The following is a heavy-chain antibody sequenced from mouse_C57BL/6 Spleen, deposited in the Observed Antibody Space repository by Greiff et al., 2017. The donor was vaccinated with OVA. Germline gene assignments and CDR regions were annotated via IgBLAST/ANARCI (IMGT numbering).Heavy chain of an antibody. D-gene: IGHD2-10*02. CDR2: IYPGSGST. V-gene: IGHV1-55*01. CDR3: ARSEYGNYHFAY. J-gene: IGHJ3*01. Sequence: QVQLQQPGAELVKPGASVKMSCKASGYTFTSYWITWVKQRPGQGLEWIGDIYPGSGSTNYNEKFKSKATLTVDTSASTSYMQLSSLTSEDSEVYYGARSEYGNYHFAYWGQGTLVTVSA. CDR1: GYTFTSYW.